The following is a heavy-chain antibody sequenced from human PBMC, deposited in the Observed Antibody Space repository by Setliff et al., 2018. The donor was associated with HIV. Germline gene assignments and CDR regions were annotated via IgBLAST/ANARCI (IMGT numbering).Heavy chain of an antibody. CDR1: GASITSHY. D-gene: IGHD4-17*01. CDR3: AKGAGFYGDYTFDY. Sequence: PSETLSLTCTVSGASITSHYWSWIRQSPGRELEWIGYIYSTGSTNYNPSLQSRVSISMDASKNKSSLKVSSVTSADTAVYYCAKGAGFYGDYTFDYWGQGNLVTVS. CDR2: IYSTGST. V-gene: IGHV4-59*11. J-gene: IGHJ4*02.